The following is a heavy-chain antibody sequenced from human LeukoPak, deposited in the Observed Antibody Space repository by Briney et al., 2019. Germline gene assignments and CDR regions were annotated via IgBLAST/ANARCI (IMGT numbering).Heavy chain of an antibody. J-gene: IGHJ4*02. D-gene: IGHD3-16*01. Sequence: SETLSLTCTVSGGSIGVYYWSWIRQPAGKGLELVGRIFASGTTNYNPSLQSRRTMSVDTSKNQFSLKLASVTAADTAVYYCARGGSYPDYWGQGTLVTVSS. CDR3: ARGGSYPDY. CDR2: IFASGTT. V-gene: IGHV4-4*07. CDR1: GGSIGVYY.